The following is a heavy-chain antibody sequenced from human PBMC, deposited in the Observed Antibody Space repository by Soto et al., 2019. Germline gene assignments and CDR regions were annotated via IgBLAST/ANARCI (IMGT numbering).Heavy chain of an antibody. D-gene: IGHD1-7*01. CDR2: IIPIFGTA. CDR1: GGTFSSYA. CDR3: ARDNWNYGPSYGMDV. V-gene: IGHV1-69*01. Sequence: QVQLVQSGAEVKKPGSSVKVSCKASGGTFSSYAISWVRQAPGQGLEWMGGIIPIFGTANYAQKFQGRVTITADESTIKAYMELSSLRSEDTAVYYCARDNWNYGPSYGMDVWGQGTTVTVSS. J-gene: IGHJ6*02.